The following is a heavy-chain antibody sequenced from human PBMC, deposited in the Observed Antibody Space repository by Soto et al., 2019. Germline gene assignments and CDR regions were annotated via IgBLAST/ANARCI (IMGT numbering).Heavy chain of an antibody. Sequence: QVQLVESGGGVVQPGRSLRLSCAASGFTLSLYPMHWVRQTPGKGLEWLALISYDGSKKYYADSVKGRFTISRDSSTNTLYLQMNSLRLEDTAVYYCARKPSAAGTNFDPWGQGTLVTVSS. CDR3: ARKPSAAGTNFDP. V-gene: IGHV3-30-3*01. D-gene: IGHD6-13*01. J-gene: IGHJ5*02. CDR1: GFTLSLYP. CDR2: ISYDGSKK.